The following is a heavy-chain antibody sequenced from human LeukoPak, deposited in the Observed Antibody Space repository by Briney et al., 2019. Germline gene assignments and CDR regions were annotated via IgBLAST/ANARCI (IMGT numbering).Heavy chain of an antibody. Sequence: GGPLRLSCAASGFIFSSYIMYWVRQAPEGGVEWVSSISSSSSYIYCADSEKRRFTISRDNAKNALYLQRNRLRPDHTTVYYGARVDRERADCYDTASPFHGAYYVDVWGKGTTVTVSS. CDR2: ISSSSSYI. CDR1: GFIFSSYI. V-gene: IGHV3-21*01. CDR3: ARVDRERADCYDTASPFHGAYYVDV. J-gene: IGHJ6*03. D-gene: IGHD3-22*01.